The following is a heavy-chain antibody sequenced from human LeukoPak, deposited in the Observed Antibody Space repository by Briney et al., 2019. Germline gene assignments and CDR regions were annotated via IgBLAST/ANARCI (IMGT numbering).Heavy chain of an antibody. CDR3: ARDGGPYRPLDY. CDR1: GGSISNTNW. CDR2: VNLQGST. J-gene: IGHJ4*02. V-gene: IGHV4-4*02. Sequence: SGTLSLTCGVSGGSISNTNWCTWVRPPPGKGLEWIGEVNLQGSTNYNPSLKSRVAISVDKSENHISLKLTSVTAADTAVYYCARDGGPYRPLDYSGQGTLVTVAS.